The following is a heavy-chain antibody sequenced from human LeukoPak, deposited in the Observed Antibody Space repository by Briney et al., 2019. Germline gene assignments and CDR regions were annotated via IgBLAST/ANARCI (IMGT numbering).Heavy chain of an antibody. J-gene: IGHJ4*02. Sequence: GGSLRLSCAASGFTFSSYAMTWVPQAPGKGLEWVSTISDSGERTDDADSVKGRLIISRDNSKNTLYLQVNSLRAEDTAVYYCVKRSSAWSFEYWGQGTLVIVSS. D-gene: IGHD6-19*01. V-gene: IGHV3-23*01. CDR3: VKRSSAWSFEY. CDR2: ISDSGERT. CDR1: GFTFSSYA.